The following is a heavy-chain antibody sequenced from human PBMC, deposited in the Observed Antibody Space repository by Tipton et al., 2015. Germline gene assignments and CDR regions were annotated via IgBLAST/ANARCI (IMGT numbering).Heavy chain of an antibody. CDR2: VSGSGGTT. CDR1: GFSFSSYA. V-gene: IGHV3-23*01. J-gene: IGHJ5*02. CDR3: AKERLYYDPAGWFDT. D-gene: IGHD3-3*01. Sequence: SLRLPCAASGFSFSSYAMNWVRQAPGKGLEWVSGVSGSGGTTSHAESVQGRFTISRDNSKNTLYLQMNSLRAEDTAIYYCAKERLYYDPAGWFDTWGQGTLVTVSS.